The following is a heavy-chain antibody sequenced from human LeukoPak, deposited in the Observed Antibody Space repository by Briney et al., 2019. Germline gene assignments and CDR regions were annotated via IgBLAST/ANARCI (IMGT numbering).Heavy chain of an antibody. D-gene: IGHD1-26*01. J-gene: IGHJ4*02. CDR1: GGSISSYY. Sequence: SETLSLARTVSGGSISSYYWGWIRQPPGKGLEWIRYIYYSGSNNTNPSLKSRVTISVATSKNQFSLKLSSVTAAAPAVYYGAVGSGGYDNYFDYWGQGTLVTVSS. CDR2: IYYSGSN. V-gene: IGHV4-59*01. CDR3: AVGSGGYDNYFDY.